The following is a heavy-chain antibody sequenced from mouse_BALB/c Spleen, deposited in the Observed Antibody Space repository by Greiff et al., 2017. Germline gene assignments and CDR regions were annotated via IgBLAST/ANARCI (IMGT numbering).Heavy chain of an antibody. CDR3: APNYYGSSYGAMDY. J-gene: IGHJ4*01. D-gene: IGHD1-1*01. Sequence: EVKLVEFGGGLVKPGGSLKLSCAASGFTFSSYAMSWVRQTPEKRLEWVASISSGGSTYYPDSVKGRFTISRDNARNILYLQMSSLRSEDTAMYYCAPNYYGSSYGAMDYWGQGTSVTVSS. V-gene: IGHV5-6-5*01. CDR1: GFTFSSYA. CDR2: ISSGGST.